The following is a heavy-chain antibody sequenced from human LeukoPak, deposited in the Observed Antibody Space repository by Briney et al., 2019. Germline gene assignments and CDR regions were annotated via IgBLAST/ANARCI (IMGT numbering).Heavy chain of an antibody. J-gene: IGHJ5*02. V-gene: IGHV3-21*01. CDR3: ATSLGYCSGGSCLNWFDP. D-gene: IGHD2-15*01. CDR1: GFTFSSYS. Sequence: GGSLRLSCAASGFTFSSYSMNWVRQAPGKGLEWVSSISSSSSYIYYADSVKGRFTISRDNAKNSLYLQMNSLRAEDTAVYYCATSLGYCSGGSCLNWFDPWGQGTLVTVSS. CDR2: ISSSSSYI.